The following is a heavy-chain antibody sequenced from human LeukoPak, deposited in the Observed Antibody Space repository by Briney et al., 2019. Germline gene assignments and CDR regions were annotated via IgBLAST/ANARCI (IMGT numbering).Heavy chain of an antibody. J-gene: IGHJ4*02. CDR2: INDGGST. V-gene: IGHV4-4*02. D-gene: IGHD3-10*01. Sequence: PSETLSLTCVVSGGSISSSNWWSWVRQPPGRGLWWFGEINDGGSTNYTPSLKSRVTISVDKSKNQFSLKLSSVIAGDTAVYYCAVQYYYGSGSYYGRLDYWGQGTLVTVSS. CDR3: AVQYYYGSGSYYGRLDY. CDR1: GGSISSSNW.